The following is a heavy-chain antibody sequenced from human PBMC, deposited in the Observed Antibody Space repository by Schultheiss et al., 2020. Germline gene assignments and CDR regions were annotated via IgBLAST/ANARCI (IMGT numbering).Heavy chain of an antibody. V-gene: IGHV3-23*01. CDR1: GFTFSNYW. CDR3: ARGDRYFDWLGNRGFDY. D-gene: IGHD3-9*01. J-gene: IGHJ4*02. Sequence: GGSLRLSCAASGFTFSNYWMHWVRQAPGKGLEWVSAISGSGGSTYYADSVKGRFTISRDNSKNTLYLQMNSLRAEDTAVYYCARGDRYFDWLGNRGFDYWGQGTLVTVSS. CDR2: ISGSGGST.